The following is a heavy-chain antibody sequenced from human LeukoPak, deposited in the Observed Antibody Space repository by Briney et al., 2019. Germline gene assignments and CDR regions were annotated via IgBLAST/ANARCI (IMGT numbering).Heavy chain of an antibody. CDR2: IIPIFGTA. CDR3: ASNGPGAFDI. V-gene: IGHV1-69*05. J-gene: IGHJ3*02. CDR1: GDTFTNNG. Sequence: SVKVSCKTSGDTFTNNGITWVRQAPGQGLDWMGRIIPIFGTANYAQKFQGRVTITTDESTSTAYMELSSLRSEDTAVYYCASNGPGAFDIWGQGTMVTVSS.